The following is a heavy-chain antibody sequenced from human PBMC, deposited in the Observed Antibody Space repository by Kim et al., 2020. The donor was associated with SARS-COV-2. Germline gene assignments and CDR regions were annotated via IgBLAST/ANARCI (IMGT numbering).Heavy chain of an antibody. D-gene: IGHD3-10*01. CDR1: GGSISSYY. J-gene: IGHJ4*02. V-gene: IGHV4-59*01. CDR2: IYYSGST. Sequence: SETLSLTCTVSGGSISSYYWSWIRQPPGKGLEWIGYIYYSGSTNYNPSLKSLVTISVDTSKNQFSLKLSSVTAADTAVYYCARCSFGELLFDYWGQGTLVTVSS. CDR3: ARCSFGELLFDY.